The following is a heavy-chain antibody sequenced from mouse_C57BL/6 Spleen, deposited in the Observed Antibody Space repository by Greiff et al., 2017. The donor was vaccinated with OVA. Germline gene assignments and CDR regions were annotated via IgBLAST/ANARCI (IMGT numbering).Heavy chain of an antibody. J-gene: IGHJ3*01. Sequence: VQLQQSGAELVKPGASVKISCKASGYAFSSYWMNWVKQRPGKGLEWIGQIYPGDGDTNYNGKFKGKATLTADKSSSTAYMQLSSLTSEDSAVYFCAGGDSSGSAWFAYWGQGTLVTVSA. CDR1: GYAFSSYW. CDR3: AGGDSSGSAWFAY. D-gene: IGHD3-2*02. CDR2: IYPGDGDT. V-gene: IGHV1-80*01.